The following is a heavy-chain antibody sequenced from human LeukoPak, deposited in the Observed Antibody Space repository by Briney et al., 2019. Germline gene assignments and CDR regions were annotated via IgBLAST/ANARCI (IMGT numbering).Heavy chain of an antibody. J-gene: IGHJ4*02. D-gene: IGHD4-11*01. CDR3: ASTVTTGFDY. CDR1: GFTFSSYA. V-gene: IGHV3-30*01. CDR2: ISYDGSNK. Sequence: PGRSLRLSCAASGFTFSSYAMHWVRQAPGKGLEWVAVISYDGSNKYYADSVKGRFTISRDSSKNTLYLQMNSLRAEDTAVYYCASTVTTGFDYWGQGTLVTVSS.